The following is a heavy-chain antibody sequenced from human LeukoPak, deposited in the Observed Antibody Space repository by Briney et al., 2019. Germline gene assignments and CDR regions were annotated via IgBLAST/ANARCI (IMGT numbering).Heavy chain of an antibody. CDR1: GGTFSSYA. J-gene: IGHJ6*02. CDR3: ASVDYCNVYYYYGMDV. CDR2: IIPIFGTA. V-gene: IGHV1-69*01. D-gene: IGHD4-11*01. Sequence: ASVKVSCKASGGTFSSYAISWVRQAPGQGLEWMGGIIPIFGTANYAQKFQGRVTITADESTSTAYMELSSLRSEDTAVYYCASVDYCNVYYYYGMDVWGQGTTVTVSS.